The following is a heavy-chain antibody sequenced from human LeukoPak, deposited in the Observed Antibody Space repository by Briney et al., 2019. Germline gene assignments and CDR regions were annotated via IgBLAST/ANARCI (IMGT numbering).Heavy chain of an antibody. Sequence: SQTLSLTCAISGDSVSSNSAAWSWIRLSPSRGLEWLGRTYYRSKWYNDYATSVKSRITINPDTSKNQFSLHLNSVTPDDTAVYFCARVTAPGTGRDYFDFWGQGTLVTVSS. CDR1: GDSVSSNSAA. CDR3: ARVTAPGTGRDYFDF. D-gene: IGHD6-13*01. V-gene: IGHV6-1*01. CDR2: TYYRSKWYN. J-gene: IGHJ4*02.